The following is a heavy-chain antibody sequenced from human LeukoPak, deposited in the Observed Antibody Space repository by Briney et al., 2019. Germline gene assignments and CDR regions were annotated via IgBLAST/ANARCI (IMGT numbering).Heavy chain of an antibody. Sequence: PGTSLRLSCAASGFSLTHDAIHWVRQAPGKGLEWVAVVSKDTVTKFYRDSVKGRFTASTDSSKNTVYLQMTGLRSEDTAVYYCAGDRWRGAPDYFDCWGQGTLVTVSS. CDR1: GFSLTHDA. V-gene: IGHV3-30*03. CDR2: VSKDTVTK. D-gene: IGHD1-26*01. CDR3: AGDRWRGAPDYFDC. J-gene: IGHJ4*02.